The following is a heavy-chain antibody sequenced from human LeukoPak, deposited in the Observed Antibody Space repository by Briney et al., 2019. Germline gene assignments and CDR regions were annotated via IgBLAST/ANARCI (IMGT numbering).Heavy chain of an antibody. J-gene: IGHJ3*02. CDR2: IYYSGST. V-gene: IGHV4-59*05. D-gene: IGHD2-2*01. CDR1: GGSISSYF. CDR3: ASSTRAFDI. Sequence: KPSETLSLTCTVSGGSISSYFWSWIRQPPGKGLEWIGSIYYSGSTYYNPSLKSRVTISVDTSKNQFSLKLSSVTAADTAVYYCASSTRAFDIWGQGTMVTVSS.